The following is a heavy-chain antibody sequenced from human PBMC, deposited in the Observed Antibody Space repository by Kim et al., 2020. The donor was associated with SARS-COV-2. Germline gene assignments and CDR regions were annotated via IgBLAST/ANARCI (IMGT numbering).Heavy chain of an antibody. J-gene: IGHJ6*02. V-gene: IGHV5-51*01. D-gene: IGHD6-13*01. CDR2: IYPGDSDT. CDR3: ARRQDSSSWYASGGMDV. CDR1: GYSFTSYW. Sequence: GESLKISCKGSGYSFTSYWIGWVRQMPGKGLEWMGIIYPGDSDTRYSPSFQGQVTISADKSISTAYLQWSSLKASDTAMYYCARRQDSSSWYASGGMDVWGQGTTVTVSS.